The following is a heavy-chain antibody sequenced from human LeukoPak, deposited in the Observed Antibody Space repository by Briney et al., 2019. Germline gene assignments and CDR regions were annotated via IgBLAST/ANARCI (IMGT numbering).Heavy chain of an antibody. CDR1: GFTFSSYA. V-gene: IGHV3-23*01. CDR2: ISGSGGTT. J-gene: IGHJ4*02. D-gene: IGHD3-10*01. CDR3: AKEESGSGTYYSDY. Sequence: GGSLRLSCAASGFTFSSYAMSWVRQAPGKGLEWVSAISGSGGTTYYADSVKGRFTISRDNSKNTLYLQINSLRAEDTAVYYCAKEESGSGTYYSDYWGQGTLVTVSS.